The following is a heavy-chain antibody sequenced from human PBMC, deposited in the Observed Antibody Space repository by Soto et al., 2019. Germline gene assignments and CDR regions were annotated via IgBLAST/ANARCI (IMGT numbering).Heavy chain of an antibody. CDR3: ARAKEQQMSHAFDF. CDR1: GYTFTDYG. CDR2: ISAYDHDT. Sequence: ASVKVSCKTSGYTFTDYGFSCVRQAPGQGLEWMGWISAYDHDTKYAQKVQGRVTMTTDTSTSTVYMELRGLRSDDTAVYYCARAKEQQMSHAFDFWGQGTVVTV. D-gene: IGHD6-13*01. J-gene: IGHJ3*01. V-gene: IGHV1-18*01.